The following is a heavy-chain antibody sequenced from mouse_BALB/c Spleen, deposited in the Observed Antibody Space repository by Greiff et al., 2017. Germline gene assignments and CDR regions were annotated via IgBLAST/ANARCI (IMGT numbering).Heavy chain of an antibody. V-gene: IGHV7-3*02. CDR2: IRNKANGYTT. CDR1: GFTFTDYY. Sequence: DVMLVESGGGLVQPGGSLRLSCATSGFTFTDYYMSWVRQPPGKALEWLGFIRNKANGYTTEYSASVKGRFTISRDNSQSILYLQMNTLRAEDSATYDCARDLYRYGDAMDYWGQGTSVTVSS. CDR3: ARDLYRYGDAMDY. J-gene: IGHJ4*01. D-gene: IGHD2-14*01.